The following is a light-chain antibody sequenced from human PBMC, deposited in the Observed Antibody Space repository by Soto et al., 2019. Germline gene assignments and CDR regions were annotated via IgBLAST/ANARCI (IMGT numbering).Light chain of an antibody. CDR2: DAS. CDR3: QQFSSYPLT. CDR1: QTVRKNY. Sequence: EFVLTQSPGTLSLSPGERATPSCRASQTVRKNYLAWYQQKHGQAPRLLIYDASSRETGIPDRFSGGGAGTEFTLTISRLEPEDFEVDDCQQFSSYPLTFGGGTKVDIK. V-gene: IGKV3-20*01. J-gene: IGKJ4*01.